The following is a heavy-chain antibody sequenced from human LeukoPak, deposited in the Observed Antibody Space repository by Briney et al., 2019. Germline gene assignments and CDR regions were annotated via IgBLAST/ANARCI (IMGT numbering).Heavy chain of an antibody. Sequence: GGSLRLSCAASGFTFSDYYMNWIRQAPGKGLEWVSYISSSATTIYYADSVKGRFTISRDNAKKSLYLQMNSLRAEDTVVYYCARDHSSSWNYFDYWGQGTLVTVSS. CDR1: GFTFSDYY. CDR3: ARDHSSSWNYFDY. J-gene: IGHJ4*02. D-gene: IGHD6-13*01. CDR2: ISSSATTI. V-gene: IGHV3-11*04.